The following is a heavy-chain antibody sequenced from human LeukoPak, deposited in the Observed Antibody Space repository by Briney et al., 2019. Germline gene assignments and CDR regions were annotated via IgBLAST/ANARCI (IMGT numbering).Heavy chain of an antibody. CDR2: IIPIFGTA. CDR1: GGTFSSYA. J-gene: IGHJ3*02. D-gene: IGHD4/OR15-4a*01. V-gene: IGHV1-69*01. CDR3: AREGAVDAFDI. Sequence: ASVKVSCKASGGTFSSYAISWVRQAPGQGLEWMGGIIPIFGTANYAQKFQGRVTITAGESTSTAYMELSSLRSEDTAVYYCAREGAVDAFDIWGQGTMVTVSS.